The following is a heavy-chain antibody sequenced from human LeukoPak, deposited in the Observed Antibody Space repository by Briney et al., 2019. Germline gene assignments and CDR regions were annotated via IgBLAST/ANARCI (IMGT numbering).Heavy chain of an antibody. J-gene: IGHJ4*02. CDR2: IYYSGST. CDR1: GGSISSGDYY. Sequence: SETLSLTCTVSGGSISSGDYYWSWIRQPPGKGLEWIGYIYYSGSTYYNPSLKSRVTISVDTSKNQFSLKLSSVTAADTAVYYCARERYCSGGSCYFFDYWGQGTLATVSS. CDR3: ARERYCSGGSCYFFDY. D-gene: IGHD2-15*01. V-gene: IGHV4-30-4*01.